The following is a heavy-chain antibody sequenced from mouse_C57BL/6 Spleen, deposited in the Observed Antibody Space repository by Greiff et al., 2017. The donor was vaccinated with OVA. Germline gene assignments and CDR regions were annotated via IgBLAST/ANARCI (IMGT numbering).Heavy chain of an antibody. CDR1: GYTFTDYY. CDR2: INPYNGGT. J-gene: IGHJ2*01. D-gene: IGHD1-1*01. Sequence: EVQLQQSGPVLVKPGASVKMSCKASGYTFTDYYMNWVKQSHGKSLEWIGVINPYNGGTSYNQKFKGKATLTVDKSSSTAYMELNSLTSEDSAVYYCAREATTPRPFDYWGQGTTLTVSS. V-gene: IGHV1-19*01. CDR3: AREATTPRPFDY.